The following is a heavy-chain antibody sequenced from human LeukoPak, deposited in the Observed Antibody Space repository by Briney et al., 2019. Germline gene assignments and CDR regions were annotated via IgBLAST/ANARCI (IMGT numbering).Heavy chain of an antibody. CDR3: AKEARSGSQFDY. D-gene: IGHD1-26*01. CDR1: GFTFSSYE. V-gene: IGHV3-48*03. J-gene: IGHJ4*02. Sequence: GGSLRLSCAASGFTFSSYEMNWVRQAPGKGLEWVSYISSSGSTIYYADSVKGRFTISRDNSKNSLYLQMNSLRAEDTALYYCAKEARSGSQFDYWGQGTLVTVSS. CDR2: ISSSGSTI.